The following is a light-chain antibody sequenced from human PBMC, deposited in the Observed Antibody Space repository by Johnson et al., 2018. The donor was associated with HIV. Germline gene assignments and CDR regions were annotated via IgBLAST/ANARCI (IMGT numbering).Light chain of an antibody. CDR1: SSNIGNNY. Sequence: QSALTQPPSVSAAPGQKVTISCSGSSSNIGNNYVSWYQQLPGTAPKLLIYDNNKRPSGIPDRFSGSKSGTSATLGITGLQTGDEADYYCGTWDSSLRVSKVFGTRTKVTVL. J-gene: IGLJ1*01. CDR3: GTWDSSLRVSKV. CDR2: DNN. V-gene: IGLV1-51*01.